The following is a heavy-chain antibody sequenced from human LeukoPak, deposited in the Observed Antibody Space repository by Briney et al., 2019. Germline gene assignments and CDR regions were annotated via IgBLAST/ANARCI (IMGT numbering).Heavy chain of an antibody. CDR1: GFSFSNYW. CDR2: INSDGSST. J-gene: IGHJ6*04. Sequence: GGSLRLSCAASGFSFSNYWMHWVRQAPGKGLVWVSRINSDGSSTTYADSVKGRFTISRDNAKNSLYLQMNSLRAEDTAVYYCAELGITMIGGVWGKGTTVTISS. V-gene: IGHV3-74*01. CDR3: AELGITMIGGV. D-gene: IGHD3-10*02.